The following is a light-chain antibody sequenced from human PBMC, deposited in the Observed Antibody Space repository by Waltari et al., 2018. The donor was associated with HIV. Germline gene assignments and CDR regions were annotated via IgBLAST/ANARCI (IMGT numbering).Light chain of an antibody. CDR1: SSNIGSNY. Sequence: QSVLTQPPSASGTPGQGVTISCVGDSSNIGSNYVYWYQQLPGTAPKVLIYRNNQRPSGVTDRFSGSKSGASASLTISGLRSADEAVYFCATRDGSLKVFGGGTKLTVL. CDR3: ATRDGSLKV. CDR2: RNN. V-gene: IGLV1-47*01. J-gene: IGLJ3*02.